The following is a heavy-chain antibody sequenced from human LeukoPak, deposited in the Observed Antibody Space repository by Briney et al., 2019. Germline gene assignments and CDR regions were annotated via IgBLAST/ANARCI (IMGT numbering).Heavy chain of an antibody. CDR1: GYTFSSYA. J-gene: IGHJ5*02. CDR3: ARMSYYDRRGDNWFDP. D-gene: IGHD3-22*01. CDR2: INVYNGNR. V-gene: IGHV1-18*01. Sequence: GASVKVSCKASGYTFSSYAISWVRQAPGQGLEWMGWINVYNGNRNYAQNFQDRVTMTRDTSISTAYMELSSLRSEDTAVYYCARMSYYDRRGDNWFDPWGQGTLVIVSS.